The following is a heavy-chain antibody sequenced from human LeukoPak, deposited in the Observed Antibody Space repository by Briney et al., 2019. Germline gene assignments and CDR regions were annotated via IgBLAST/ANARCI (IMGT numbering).Heavy chain of an antibody. D-gene: IGHD3-22*01. Sequence: GGSLRLSCAASGFTFSNYAMHRVRQAPGKGLEWVSLISSGGTYEYYADSVKGRFTISRDNSKNTLYLQMNSLRAEDTALYYCAKDRYYDSSGYSVFDYWGQGTLVTVSS. CDR2: ISSGGTYE. CDR1: GFTFSNYA. V-gene: IGHV3-30*01. CDR3: AKDRYYDSSGYSVFDY. J-gene: IGHJ4*02.